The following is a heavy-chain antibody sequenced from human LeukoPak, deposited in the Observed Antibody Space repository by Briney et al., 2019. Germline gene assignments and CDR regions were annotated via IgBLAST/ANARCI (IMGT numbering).Heavy chain of an antibody. CDR1: GYTFTSYG. CDR3: ARVPRRPHYYDSRGYSSYYYYGRDV. J-gene: IGHJ6*02. Sequence: GASVKVSCKASGYTFTSYGISWVRQAPGQGLEWMGWISAYNGNTNYAQKLQGRVTMTTDTSTSTAYMELRSLRSDDTAVYYCARVPRRPHYYDSRGYSSYYYYGRDVWGQGTTVTVSS. V-gene: IGHV1-18*01. D-gene: IGHD3-22*01. CDR2: ISAYNGNT.